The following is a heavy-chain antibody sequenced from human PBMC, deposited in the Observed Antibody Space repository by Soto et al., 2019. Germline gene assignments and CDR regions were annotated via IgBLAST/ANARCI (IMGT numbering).Heavy chain of an antibody. Sequence: SESLSLTCSVSGGSVSDKTYYWGWIRQPPGKSREWIGYVYYSGTTNYNPSLKSPGTISVDLSKNQFSLRLSSVTTADTALYYCARTTAVPNSLRSRYFFDYWGQGTLVTVSS. CDR2: VYYSGTT. CDR1: GGSVSDKTYY. V-gene: IGHV4-61*01. CDR3: ARTTAVPNSLRSRYFFDY. D-gene: IGHD4-17*01. J-gene: IGHJ4*02.